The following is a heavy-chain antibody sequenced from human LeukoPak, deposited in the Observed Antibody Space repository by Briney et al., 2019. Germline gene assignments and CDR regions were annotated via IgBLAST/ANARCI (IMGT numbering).Heavy chain of an antibody. Sequence: GRSLRLSCAASGXTFSRFGMHWVRQAPGKGLEWVAVFSYNGINKDYAGSVKGRFTISRDNSKNTLSLQMDSLRAEDTAVYYCAKDPYSGYDYGYFDYWGQGTLVTVSS. CDR2: FSYNGINK. V-gene: IGHV3-33*05. D-gene: IGHD5-12*01. CDR1: GXTFSRFG. CDR3: AKDPYSGYDYGYFDY. J-gene: IGHJ4*02.